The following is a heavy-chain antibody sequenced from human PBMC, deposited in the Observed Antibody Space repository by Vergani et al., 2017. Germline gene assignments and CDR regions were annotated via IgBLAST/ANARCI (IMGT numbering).Heavy chain of an antibody. CDR2: IYYSGTT. D-gene: IGHD2-21*01. Sequence: QVQLQESGPGLVKPSQTLSLTCTVSGGSISSGGYYCSWIRQHPGKGLEWIGHIYYSGTTYYNPSLKSRVTISVDTSKNQFSLKLSSVTAADTAVYYCARGSPAYCGGDCAQGAFDLWGQGTMVTVSS. V-gene: IGHV4-31*03. CDR3: ARGSPAYCGGDCAQGAFDL. J-gene: IGHJ3*01. CDR1: GGSISSGGYY.